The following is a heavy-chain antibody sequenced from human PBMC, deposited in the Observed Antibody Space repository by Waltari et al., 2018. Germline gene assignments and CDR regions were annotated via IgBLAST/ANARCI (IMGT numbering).Heavy chain of an antibody. CDR3: AKGGSSSWPPSDY. CDR1: GFTFSSYG. V-gene: IGHV3-30*02. J-gene: IGHJ4*02. Sequence: QVQLVESGGGVVQPGGSLSLSCAASGFTFSSYGMHWVRQAPGKGLEWVAFIRYDGSNKYYADSVKGRFTISRDNSKNTLYLQMNSLRAEDTAVYYCAKGGSSSWPPSDYWGQGTLVTVSS. D-gene: IGHD6-13*01. CDR2: IRYDGSNK.